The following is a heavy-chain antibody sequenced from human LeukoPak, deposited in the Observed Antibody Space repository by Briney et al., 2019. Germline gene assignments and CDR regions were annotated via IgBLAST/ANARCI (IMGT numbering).Heavy chain of an antibody. Sequence: PGRSLRLSCAASGFTFSSYGMHWVRQAPGKGLEWVAVIWYDGSNKYYADSVKGRFTISRDNSKNTLYLQMNSLRAEDTAVYYCAKDRGIAVAGINDYWGQGTLLTVSS. CDR3: AKDRGIAVAGINDY. D-gene: IGHD6-19*01. CDR1: GFTFSSYG. V-gene: IGHV3-33*06. CDR2: IWYDGSNK. J-gene: IGHJ4*02.